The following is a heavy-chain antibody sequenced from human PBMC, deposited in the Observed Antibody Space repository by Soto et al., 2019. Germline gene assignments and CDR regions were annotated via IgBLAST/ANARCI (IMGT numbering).Heavy chain of an antibody. V-gene: IGHV4-39*01. CDR2: IYYSGST. CDR3: ALPPLYCSGGSCFDY. Sequence: QLQLQESGPGLVKPSETLSLTCTVSGGSISSSSYYWGWIRQPPGKGLEWIGSIYYSGSTYYNPSLQIRLTISVDTSNNQFSLKLRSVTAADTAVYYCALPPLYCSGGSCFDYWGQGTLVTVSS. D-gene: IGHD2-15*01. J-gene: IGHJ4*02. CDR1: GGSISSSSYY.